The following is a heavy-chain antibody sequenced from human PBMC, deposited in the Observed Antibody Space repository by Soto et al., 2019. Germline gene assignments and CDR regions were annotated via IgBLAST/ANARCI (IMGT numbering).Heavy chain of an antibody. CDR2: ISAYNGNT. CDR3: ARDRSLGIVVVPAPDAFDI. V-gene: IGHV1-18*01. Sequence: ASVKVSCKASGYTFTSYGISLVRQAPGQGLEWMGWISAYNGNTNYAQKLQGRVTMTTDTSTSTAYMELRSLRSDDTAVYYCARDRSLGIVVVPAPDAFDIWGQGTMVPVSS. J-gene: IGHJ3*02. D-gene: IGHD2-2*03. CDR1: GYTFTSYG.